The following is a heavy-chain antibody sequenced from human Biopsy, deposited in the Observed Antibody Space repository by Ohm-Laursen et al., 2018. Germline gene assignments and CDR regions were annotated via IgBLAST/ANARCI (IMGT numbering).Heavy chain of an antibody. J-gene: IGHJ3*02. D-gene: IGHD3-10*01. CDR1: GYTFTDYS. CDR2: VNPNSGAT. V-gene: IGHV1-2*02. Sequence: GASVKVSCKASGYTFTDYSLHWVRQAPGQGLEWMGWVNPNSGATNYAQKFQGRVTMTSDTSISTAYIELRRLISDDTAVYFCARDRMVTIITLVRADTFDIWGHGTLVSVSS. CDR3: ARDRMVTIITLVRADTFDI.